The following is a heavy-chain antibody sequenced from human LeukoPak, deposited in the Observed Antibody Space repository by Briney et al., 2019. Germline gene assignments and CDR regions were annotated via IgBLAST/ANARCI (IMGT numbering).Heavy chain of an antibody. CDR2: IIPIFGTA. Sequence: SVKVSCKASGYRFTGYYIHWVRQAPGQGLEWMGGIIPIFGTANYAQKFQGRVTITTDESTSTAYMELSSLRSEDTAVYYCARGIVGATVPDAFDIWGQGTMVTVSS. D-gene: IGHD1-26*01. CDR1: GYRFTGYY. CDR3: ARGIVGATVPDAFDI. V-gene: IGHV1-69*05. J-gene: IGHJ3*02.